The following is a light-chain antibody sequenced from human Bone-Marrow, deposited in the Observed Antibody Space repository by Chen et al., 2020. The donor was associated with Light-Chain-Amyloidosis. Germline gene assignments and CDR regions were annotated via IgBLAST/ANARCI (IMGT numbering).Light chain of an antibody. J-gene: IGLJ2*01. CDR1: DLPTKY. V-gene: IGLV3-25*03. Sequence: SYELTPPPSVSASPGQSARIPCSGDDLPTKYAYWYQQKPGKAPVMVIHRDTERPSGISERFSDSSSGTTATLTISGVQAEDEADYHCQSADSSGTYEVIFGGGTKLTVL. CDR2: RDT. CDR3: QSADSSGTYEVI.